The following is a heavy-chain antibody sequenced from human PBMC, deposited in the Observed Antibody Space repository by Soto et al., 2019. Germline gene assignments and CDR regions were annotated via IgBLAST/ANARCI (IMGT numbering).Heavy chain of an antibody. V-gene: IGHV4-31*03. Sequence: QVQLQESGPGLVKPSQTLSLTCTVSGGSISSGGYYWSWIRQHPGKGLEWIGYIYYSGSTYYNPSLKRRVTRSVDTSKNQCSLKLSSVTAADTAVYYCARGQKAYYGSGTGAGWFDPWGQGTLVTVSS. CDR3: ARGQKAYYGSGTGAGWFDP. D-gene: IGHD3-10*01. CDR2: IYYSGST. CDR1: GGSISSGGYY. J-gene: IGHJ5*02.